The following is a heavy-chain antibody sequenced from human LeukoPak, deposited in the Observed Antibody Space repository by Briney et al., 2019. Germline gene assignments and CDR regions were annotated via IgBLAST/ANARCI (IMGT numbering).Heavy chain of an antibody. CDR2: IYYSGST. V-gene: IGHV4-59*01. CDR1: GGSISSYY. J-gene: IGHJ5*02. Sequence: KPSETLSLTCTVSGGSISSYYWSWIRQPPGKGLEWIGYIYYSGSTNYNPSLKSRVTISVDTSKNQFPLKLSSVTAADTAVYYCAREGILTGYYWKNWFDPWGQGTLVTVSS. CDR3: AREGILTGYYWKNWFDP. D-gene: IGHD3-9*01.